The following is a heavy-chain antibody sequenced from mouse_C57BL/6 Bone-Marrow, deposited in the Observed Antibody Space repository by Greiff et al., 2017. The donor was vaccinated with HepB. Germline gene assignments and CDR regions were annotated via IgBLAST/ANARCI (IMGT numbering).Heavy chain of an antibody. CDR1: GYSITSGYY. Sequence: EVKLQESGPGLVKPSQSLSLTCSVTGYSITSGYYWNWIRQFPGNKLEWMGYISYDGSNNYNPSLKNRISITRDTSKNQFFLKLNSVTTEDTATYYCASPLYGSGYWGQGTLVTVSA. J-gene: IGHJ3*01. CDR2: ISYDGSN. CDR3: ASPLYGSGY. D-gene: IGHD1-2*01. V-gene: IGHV3-6*01.